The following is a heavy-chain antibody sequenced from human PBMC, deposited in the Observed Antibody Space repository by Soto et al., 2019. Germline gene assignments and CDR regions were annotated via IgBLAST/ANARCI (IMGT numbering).Heavy chain of an antibody. V-gene: IGHV3-23*01. CDR3: ANALSRWTPLDY. D-gene: IGHD6-19*01. CDR2: TDGRGGST. CDR1: GFPFSSYA. Sequence: EVQLLESGGGLVQPGGSLRLSCAASGFPFSSYAMSWVRQAPGKGLEWVSATDGRGGSTYYADSVKGRFTISRDNSKNTLYLQMNSLRAEDTAVYYCANALSRWTPLDYWGQGTLVTVSS. J-gene: IGHJ4*02.